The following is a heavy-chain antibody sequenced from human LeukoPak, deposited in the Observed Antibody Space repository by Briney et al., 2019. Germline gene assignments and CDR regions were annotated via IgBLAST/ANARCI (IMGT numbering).Heavy chain of an antibody. D-gene: IGHD3-22*01. CDR3: ARDSSGYYPYYFDY. CDR1: GFTFSSYS. J-gene: IGHJ4*02. Sequence: GGSLRLSCAASGFTFSSYSMNWVRQAPGKGLEWVSSISSGSSFIYYADSVKGRFTISRDNAKNPLYLQMNSLRAEDTAVYYCARDSSGYYPYYFDYWGQGTLVTVSS. CDR2: ISSGSSFI. V-gene: IGHV3-21*01.